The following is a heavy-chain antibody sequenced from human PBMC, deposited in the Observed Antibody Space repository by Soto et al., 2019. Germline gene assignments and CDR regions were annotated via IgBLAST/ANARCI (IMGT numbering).Heavy chain of an antibody. CDR1: LFAFRMYS. J-gene: IGHJ2*01. Sequence: LSXAASLFAFRMYSMNWVRQAPGKGLEWVSSISSGSTYIYYTDSLKGRFTISRDNAKDSLYLQMNSLRAEGTAVYYCAGGVIGGRDWYFAFWGRGTLVTVSS. CDR2: ISSGSTYI. V-gene: IGHV3-21*01. CDR3: AGGVIGGRDWYFAF. D-gene: IGHD3-16*02.